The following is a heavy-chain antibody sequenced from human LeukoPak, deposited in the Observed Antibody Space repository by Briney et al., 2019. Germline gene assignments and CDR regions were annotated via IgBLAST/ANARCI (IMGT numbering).Heavy chain of an antibody. V-gene: IGHV3-23*01. Sequence: SGGSLRLSCAASGFTFSSYSMNWVRQAPGKGLEWVSVISGSGGSTYYADSVKGRFTISRDNSKNTLSLQMNSLRAEDTAVYYCAKRGNYYYYMDVWGKGTTVTVSS. CDR1: GFTFSSYS. J-gene: IGHJ6*03. D-gene: IGHD3-16*01. CDR3: AKRGNYYYYMDV. CDR2: ISGSGGST.